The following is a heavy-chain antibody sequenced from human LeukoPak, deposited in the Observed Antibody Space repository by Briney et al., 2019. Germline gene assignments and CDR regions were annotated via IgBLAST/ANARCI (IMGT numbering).Heavy chain of an antibody. CDR1: GGSISSGDYY. D-gene: IGHD3-22*01. V-gene: IGHV4-30-4*08. CDR2: IYYSGST. CDR3: ASHKKYYYDSSGSKNFDC. Sequence: SQTLSLTCTVSGGSISSGDYYWSWIRQPPGKDLEWIGYIYYSGSTYYNPSLKSRVTISVDTSKNQFSLKLSSVTAADAAVYYCASHKKYYYDSSGSKNFDCWGQGTLVTVSS. J-gene: IGHJ4*02.